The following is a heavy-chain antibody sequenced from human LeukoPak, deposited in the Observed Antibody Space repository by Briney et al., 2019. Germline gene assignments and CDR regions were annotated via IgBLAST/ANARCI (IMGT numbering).Heavy chain of an antibody. CDR3: ARDAPQVPAAGVLAS. CDR2: MYSRGDT. J-gene: IGHJ5*02. Sequence: PGGSLRLSCAASGFTVSDSYMSWVRQAPGKGLEWVSVMYSRGDTYYANSVKGRFTFSRDISKNTLYLQMNGLRIEDTAMYYCARDAPQVPAAGVLASWGQGTLVIVSS. D-gene: IGHD6-13*01. CDR1: GFTVSDSY. V-gene: IGHV3-53*01.